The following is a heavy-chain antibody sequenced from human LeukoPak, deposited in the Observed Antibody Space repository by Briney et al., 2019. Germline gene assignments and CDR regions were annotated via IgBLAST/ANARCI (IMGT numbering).Heavy chain of an antibody. D-gene: IGHD5-12*01. CDR1: GGSISSYY. V-gene: IGHV4-59*01. CDR3: ATQDIVATIFRL. J-gene: IGHJ4*02. CDR2: IYYSGST. Sequence: ETLSLTCTVSGGSISSYYWSWIRQPPGKGLEWIGYIYYSGSTNYNPSLKSRVTISVDTSKNQFSLKLSSVTAADTAVYYCATQDIVATIFRLWGQGTLVTVSS.